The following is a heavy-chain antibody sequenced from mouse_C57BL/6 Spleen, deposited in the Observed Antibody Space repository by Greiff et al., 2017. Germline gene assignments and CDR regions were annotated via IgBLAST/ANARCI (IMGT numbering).Heavy chain of an antibody. CDR1: GFNIKNTY. V-gene: IGHV14-3*01. D-gene: IGHD1-1*01. J-gene: IGHJ2*01. Sequence: VQLQQSVAELVRPGASVKLSCTASGFNIKNTYMHGVKQRPEQGLEWIGRIDPANGNTKYAPKFQGKATITADTSSNTAYLQLSSLTSEDTAIYYCASGDYGSNYFDYWGQGTTLTVSS. CDR3: ASGDYGSNYFDY. CDR2: IDPANGNT.